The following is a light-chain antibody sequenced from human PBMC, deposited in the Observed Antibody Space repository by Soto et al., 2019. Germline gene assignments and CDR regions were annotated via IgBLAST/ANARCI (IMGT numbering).Light chain of an antibody. CDR1: TSDVGGYSY. Sequence: QSALTQPRSVSGSPGQSVTISCTGTTSDVGGYSYVSWYQQHPGKAPKVMIYDVSKRPSGVPDRFSGSKSGNTASLTISGLQADDEADYYCSSYTCSSLYVFGTGTKVTVL. V-gene: IGLV2-11*01. CDR3: SSYTCSSLYV. CDR2: DVS. J-gene: IGLJ1*01.